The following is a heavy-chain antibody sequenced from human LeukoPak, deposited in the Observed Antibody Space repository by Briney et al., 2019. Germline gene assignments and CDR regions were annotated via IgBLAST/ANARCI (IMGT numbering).Heavy chain of an antibody. Sequence: GSLRLSYAASGFTLSSYSMIWDRQAPGKGLEWVSSISSSSSYIYYADSVKGRFTISRDNAKNSLYLQMNSLRAEDTAVYYCARDYVDTAMVTAYWGQGTLVTVSS. J-gene: IGHJ4*02. CDR3: ARDYVDTAMVTAY. D-gene: IGHD5-18*01. V-gene: IGHV3-21*01. CDR2: ISSSSSYI. CDR1: GFTLSSYS.